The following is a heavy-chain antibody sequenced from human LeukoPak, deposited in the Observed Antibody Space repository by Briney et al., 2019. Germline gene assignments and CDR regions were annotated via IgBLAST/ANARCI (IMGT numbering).Heavy chain of an antibody. D-gene: IGHD3-22*01. J-gene: IGHJ4*02. Sequence: AETLSLTCTVSGGSISSYYWIWIRQPPGKGLEWIGYIYFSGRTSYNPSLKSRVTISVDTAKNQFSLKLSSVTAADTAVYYCARHDSSGYYFDYWGQGTLVAVSS. V-gene: IGHV4-59*01. CDR2: IYFSGRT. CDR1: GGSISSYY. CDR3: ARHDSSGYYFDY.